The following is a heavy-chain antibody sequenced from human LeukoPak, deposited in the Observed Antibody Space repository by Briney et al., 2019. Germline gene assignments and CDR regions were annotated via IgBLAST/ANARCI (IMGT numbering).Heavy chain of an antibody. D-gene: IGHD6-13*01. CDR2: INPNGGST. Sequence: ASVKVSCKASGYSFTSYYMHWVRQAPGQGLEWMGIINPNGGSTSYAQKFQGRVTMTRDMSTSTVYMELSSLRSEDTAAYYCARDRLSSSWPPFDYWGQGTLATVSS. CDR3: ARDRLSSSWPPFDY. J-gene: IGHJ4*02. V-gene: IGHV1-46*01. CDR1: GYSFTSYY.